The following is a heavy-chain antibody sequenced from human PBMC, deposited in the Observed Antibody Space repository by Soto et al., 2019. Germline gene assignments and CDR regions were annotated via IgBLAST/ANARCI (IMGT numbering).Heavy chain of an antibody. CDR3: AREDRTNGYNYDY. J-gene: IGHJ4*02. V-gene: IGHV4-39*01. CDR1: GGSISSSSYY. D-gene: IGHD1-1*01. CDR2: IYYIGNT. Sequence: SETLSLTCSVSGGSISSSSYYWAWIRQPPGKGLEWIGSIYYIGNTYYNPSLKSRVTMSVDTSKKQFSLKVTSVTAADTAIYYCAREDRTNGYNYDYWGKGTLVTVSS.